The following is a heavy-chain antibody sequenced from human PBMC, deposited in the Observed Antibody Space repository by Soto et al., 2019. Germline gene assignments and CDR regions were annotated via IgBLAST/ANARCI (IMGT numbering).Heavy chain of an antibody. CDR2: IYSGGST. J-gene: IGHJ6*03. V-gene: IGHV3-53*04. CDR3: ARGLPSDYYYYMDV. CDR1: GFTVSSNY. Sequence: EVQLVESGGGLVQPGGSLRLSCAASGFTVSSNYMSWVRQAPGKGLEGVSVIYSGGSTYYADSVKGRFTISRHNSKNTLYLQMNSLIAEDTAVYYCARGLPSDYYYYMDVWGKGTTVTVSS.